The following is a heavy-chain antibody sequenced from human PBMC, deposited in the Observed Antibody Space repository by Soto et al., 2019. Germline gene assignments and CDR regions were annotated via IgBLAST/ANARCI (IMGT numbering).Heavy chain of an antibody. CDR2: IYYSGST. Sequence: SETLSLTCTVSGGSVSSGSYYWSWIRQPPGKGLEWIGYIYYSGSTNYNPSLKSRVTISVDMSKNQFSLKLSSVTAADTAVYYCAGGRSSWYEHNWFDPWGQGTLVTVSS. V-gene: IGHV4-61*01. CDR3: AGGRSSWYEHNWFDP. J-gene: IGHJ5*02. D-gene: IGHD6-13*01. CDR1: GGSVSSGSYY.